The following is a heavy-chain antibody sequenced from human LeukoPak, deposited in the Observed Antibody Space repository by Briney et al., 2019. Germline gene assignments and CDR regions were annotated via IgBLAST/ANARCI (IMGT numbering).Heavy chain of an antibody. D-gene: IGHD6-25*01. Sequence: ASVKVSCKASGYTFTSYGISWVRQAPGQGPEWMGWISAYNGNTNYAQKLQGRVTMTTDASTSTAYMELRSLRSDDTAVYYCARDRSIAAGEYYFDYWGQGTLVTVSS. J-gene: IGHJ4*02. CDR3: ARDRSIAAGEYYFDY. CDR1: GYTFTSYG. CDR2: ISAYNGNT. V-gene: IGHV1-18*01.